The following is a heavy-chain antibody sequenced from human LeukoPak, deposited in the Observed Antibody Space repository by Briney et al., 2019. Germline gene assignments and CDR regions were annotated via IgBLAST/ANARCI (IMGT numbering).Heavy chain of an antibody. CDR2: INHSGST. CDR3: ARGLRYSPNYYYGMDV. D-gene: IGHD3-9*01. V-gene: IGHV4-34*01. Sequence: SETLSLTCAVYGGSFSGYYWSWIRQPPGKGLEWIGEINHSGSTNYNPSLESRVTISVDTSKNQFSLKLSSVTAADTAVHYCARGLRYSPNYYYGMDVWGQGTTVTVSS. J-gene: IGHJ6*02. CDR1: GGSFSGYY.